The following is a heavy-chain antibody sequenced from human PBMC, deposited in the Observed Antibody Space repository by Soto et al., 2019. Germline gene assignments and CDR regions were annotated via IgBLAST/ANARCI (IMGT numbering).Heavy chain of an antibody. CDR2: IIPIFGTA. Sequence: QVQLVQSGAEVKKPGSSVKVSCTASGGTFSSYAISWVRQAPGQGLEWMGGIIPIFGTANYAQKFQGRVTITADESTSTAYMELSSLRSEDTAVYYCARVVTVVVPAVSYYYGMDVWGQGTTVTVSS. D-gene: IGHD2-2*01. J-gene: IGHJ6*02. CDR3: ARVVTVVVPAVSYYYGMDV. CDR1: GGTFSSYA. V-gene: IGHV1-69*01.